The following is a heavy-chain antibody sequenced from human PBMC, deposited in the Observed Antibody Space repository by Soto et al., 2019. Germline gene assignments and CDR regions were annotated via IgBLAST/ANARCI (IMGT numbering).Heavy chain of an antibody. Sequence: ASETLSLTCTVSGGSIRGCYWGWVRHPPRKGLEWIGSIYYSGSTYYNPSLKSRVTISVDTSKNQFSLKLSSVTAADTAVYYCAKGGSGSYSNAFDIWGQGTMVTVSS. CDR3: AKGGSGSYSNAFDI. V-gene: IGHV4-39*01. CDR2: IYYSGST. CDR1: GGSIRGCY. D-gene: IGHD3-10*01. J-gene: IGHJ3*02.